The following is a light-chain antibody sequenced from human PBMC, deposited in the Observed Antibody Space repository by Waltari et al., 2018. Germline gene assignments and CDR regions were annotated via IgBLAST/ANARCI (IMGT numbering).Light chain of an antibody. J-gene: IGKJ2*01. CDR2: WAS. V-gene: IGKV4-1*01. Sequence: DIVMTQSPDSLAVSLCERATINCKSSQSILYSSNSKNYLAWYQHKPGQPPKLPIYWASTRESGVPDRFSGSGSGTDFTLTISSLQAEDVAIYYCQQYYSIPYTFGQGTKLEIK. CDR1: QSILYSSNSKNY. CDR3: QQYYSIPYT.